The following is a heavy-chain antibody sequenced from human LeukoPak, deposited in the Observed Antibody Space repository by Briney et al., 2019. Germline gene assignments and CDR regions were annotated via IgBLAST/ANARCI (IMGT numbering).Heavy chain of an antibody. CDR1: GYTLTELS. Sequence: ASVKVSCKVSGYTLTELSMHWVRQSPGEGLEWVGRFYPEDGETIYAQKFQGRVTMTEDTSTDTAYMELSSLRSEDTAVYYCATLVLNRRELLPPPFDYWGQGTLVTVSS. V-gene: IGHV1-24*01. CDR3: ATLVLNRRELLPPPFDY. J-gene: IGHJ4*02. D-gene: IGHD1-26*01. CDR2: FYPEDGET.